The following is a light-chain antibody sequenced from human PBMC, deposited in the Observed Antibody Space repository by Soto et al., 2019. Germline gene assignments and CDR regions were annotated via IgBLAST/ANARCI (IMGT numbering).Light chain of an antibody. CDR3: QQYYVWNT. J-gene: IGKJ4*01. V-gene: IGKV3D-15*01. CDR1: QSVGSK. CDR2: DAS. Sequence: EIVMTQSPATLSVSPGERATFSCRASQSVGSKLAWYQQKLGQAPRLLIYDASTRATGIPARFSGSGSGTEFTLTISSLQSEDFAIYYCQQYYVWNTFGGGTKV.